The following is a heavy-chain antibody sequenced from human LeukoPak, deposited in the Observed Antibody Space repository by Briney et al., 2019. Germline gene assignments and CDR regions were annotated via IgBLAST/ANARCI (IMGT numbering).Heavy chain of an antibody. CDR1: GGSISSYY. V-gene: IGHV4-4*07. Sequence: SETLSLTCTVSGGSISSYYWSWIRQPAGKGLEWIGRIYSTGSTNYNPSLKSRVTMSVDASKNQFSLRLRSVTAADTAVYYCARQIASAGTAGFDFWGQGALVTVSS. CDR3: ARQIASAGTAGFDF. J-gene: IGHJ4*02. CDR2: IYSTGST. D-gene: IGHD6-13*01.